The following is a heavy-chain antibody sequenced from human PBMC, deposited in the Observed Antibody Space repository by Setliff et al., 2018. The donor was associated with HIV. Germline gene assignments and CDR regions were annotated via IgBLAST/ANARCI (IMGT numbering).Heavy chain of an antibody. J-gene: IGHJ4*02. D-gene: IGHD4-17*01. CDR2: IYSNGGT. V-gene: IGHV4-61*08. Sequence: PSETLSLTCSVSGDSISSGGHYWSWVRQPPGKRLEWIGYIYSNGGTAYNPSLKSRVTISVDTSKNQFSLKLSSVTAADTAVYYCARDHTVTTDDYWGQGTLVTVSS. CDR1: GDSISSGGHY. CDR3: ARDHTVTTDDY.